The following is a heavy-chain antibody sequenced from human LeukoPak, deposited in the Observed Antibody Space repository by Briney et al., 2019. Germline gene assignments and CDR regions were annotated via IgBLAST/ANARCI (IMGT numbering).Heavy chain of an antibody. Sequence: SETLSLTCTVYGDSISGFYWGWIRQPPGKGLEWIGSIFHSGSTYYNPSLKSRVTISVDTSKNQFSLKLTSVTAADTAVYYCARSWFSTGPADYWGQGTLVTVSS. CDR2: IFHSGST. J-gene: IGHJ4*02. CDR3: ARSWFSTGPADY. CDR1: GDSISGFY. V-gene: IGHV4-38-2*02. D-gene: IGHD6-13*01.